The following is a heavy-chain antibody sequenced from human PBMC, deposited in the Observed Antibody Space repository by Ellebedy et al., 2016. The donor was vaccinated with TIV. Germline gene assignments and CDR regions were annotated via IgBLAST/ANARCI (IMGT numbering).Heavy chain of an antibody. Sequence: SETLSLTCTVSGGSISGSSYYWGWIRQPPGKGLEWIGNIFDTGSTYYNPSLKSRVIISVDTSKNQFSLKLSPVTAADTAVYYCARSLMIFSFDKCYFDLWGRGTLVTVSS. CDR2: IFDTGST. V-gene: IGHV4-39*01. CDR3: ARSLMIFSFDKCYFDL. CDR1: GGSISGSSYY. D-gene: IGHD3/OR15-3a*01. J-gene: IGHJ2*01.